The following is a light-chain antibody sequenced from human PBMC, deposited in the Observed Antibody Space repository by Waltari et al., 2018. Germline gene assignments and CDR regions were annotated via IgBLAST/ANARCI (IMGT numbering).Light chain of an antibody. Sequence: QSALTQPDSVSGSPGQSITISCTGTSSDAGGYKYVSWYQHYPGKAPKVIIYDAINRPSGVSNRFSGSKSGNSASLTISGLQAEDEADYYCGSFVSSTTGIFGGGTRLTVL. CDR2: DAI. CDR3: GSFVSSTTGI. J-gene: IGLJ2*01. CDR1: SSDAGGYKY. V-gene: IGLV2-14*03.